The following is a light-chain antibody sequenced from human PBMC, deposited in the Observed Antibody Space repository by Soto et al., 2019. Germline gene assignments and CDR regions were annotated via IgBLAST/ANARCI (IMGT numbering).Light chain of an antibody. Sequence: QSALPQPASVSGSPGQSITISCTGTSRDVGGYNYVSWYQQYPGKGPKLLISEVSNRPSGVSSRFSGSKSGDTASLTISGLQPEDEADYYCSSYTSSSTLVFGTGTKLTVL. J-gene: IGLJ1*01. V-gene: IGLV2-14*01. CDR2: EVS. CDR1: SRDVGGYNY. CDR3: SSYTSSSTLV.